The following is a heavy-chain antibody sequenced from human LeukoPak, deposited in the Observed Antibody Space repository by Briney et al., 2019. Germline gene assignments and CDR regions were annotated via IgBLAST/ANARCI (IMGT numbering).Heavy chain of an antibody. V-gene: IGHV4-34*01. J-gene: IGHJ4*02. CDR3: ARRPTGDPRFDY. CDR1: GGSFSGYY. CDR2: INHSGST. Sequence: SETLSLTCAVYGGSFSGYYWSWIRQPPGKGLEWIGEINHSGSTNYNPSLKSRVTISVDTSKNRFSLKLSTVTAADTAVYYCARRPTGDPRFDYWGQGTLVTVSS. D-gene: IGHD7-27*01.